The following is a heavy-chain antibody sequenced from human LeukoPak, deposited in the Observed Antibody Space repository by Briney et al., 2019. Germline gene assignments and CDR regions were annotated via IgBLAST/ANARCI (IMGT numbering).Heavy chain of an antibody. CDR3: ARGPTSVAGTRSWFDP. D-gene: IGHD6-19*01. J-gene: IGHJ5*02. Sequence: SETLSLTCAVYGGSFSGYYWSWIRQPPGKGLEWIGEINHSGSTNYNLSLKSRVTISVDTSKNQFSLKLSSVTAADTAVYYCARGPTSVAGTRSWFDPWGQGTLVTVSS. CDR1: GGSFSGYY. CDR2: INHSGST. V-gene: IGHV4-34*01.